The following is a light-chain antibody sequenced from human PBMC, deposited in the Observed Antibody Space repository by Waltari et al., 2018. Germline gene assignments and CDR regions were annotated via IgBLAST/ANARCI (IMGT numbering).Light chain of an antibody. V-gene: IGKV2-29*02. Sequence: VMTQTPRTMSVTPGQPASISCTSRQTLLHSDGNTFLFWYIQKPDQYPHLLIYEVSIRFSGVPERFSGSGSGTDFTLKISRVEAEDTGVYYCMQGVHLPLTFGGGTKVEI. J-gene: IGKJ4*01. CDR2: EVS. CDR1: QTLLHSDGNTF. CDR3: MQGVHLPLT.